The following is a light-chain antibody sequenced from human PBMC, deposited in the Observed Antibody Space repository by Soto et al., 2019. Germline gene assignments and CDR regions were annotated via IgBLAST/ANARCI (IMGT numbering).Light chain of an antibody. Sequence: EVVLTQSPGTLSLSPGEGATLSCRASQSVSSKYLAWYQQKPGQAPRLLIHGASSRATGIPDRFSGSGSGTDFTLTISRLEPEDFAVYFCHHYGNGLSTFGQGTKVDIK. CDR2: GAS. V-gene: IGKV3-20*01. J-gene: IGKJ1*01. CDR1: QSVSSKY. CDR3: HHYGNGLST.